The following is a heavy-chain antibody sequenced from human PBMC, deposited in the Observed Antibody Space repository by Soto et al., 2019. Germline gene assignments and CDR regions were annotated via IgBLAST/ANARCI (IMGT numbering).Heavy chain of an antibody. CDR2: IHHSGST. CDR1: GASFSGYY. J-gene: IGHJ4*02. D-gene: IGHD6-6*01. Sequence: SETLSLTCSVYGASFSGYYWSWIRQSPGKGLEWIGEIHHSGSTHCNPSLKSRLTFSIDESQSQFYMMLTSVTAADTALYFCARGHSTSGYDSWGQGSLVTVSS. V-gene: IGHV4-34*01. CDR3: ARGHSTSGYDS.